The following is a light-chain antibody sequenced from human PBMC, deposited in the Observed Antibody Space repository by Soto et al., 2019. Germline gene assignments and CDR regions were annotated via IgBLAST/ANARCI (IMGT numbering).Light chain of an antibody. J-gene: IGKJ2*01. Sequence: DVQMTQSPSSLSASVGDRVTIACRTSQRIGTLFNWYLQTPGNAPQLLIYSASTLQGGVPSRFIGRGSGPLFTLTINSLQPEDFGTYYCQPSYSVPYTFGQGPKLEIK. CDR1: QRIGTL. CDR2: SAS. V-gene: IGKV1-39*01. CDR3: QPSYSVPYT.